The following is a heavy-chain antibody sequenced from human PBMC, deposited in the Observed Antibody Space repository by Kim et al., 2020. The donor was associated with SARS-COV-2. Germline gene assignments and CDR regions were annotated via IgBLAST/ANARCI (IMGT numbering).Heavy chain of an antibody. J-gene: IGHJ4*02. V-gene: IGHV4-39*01. D-gene: IGHD6-13*01. CDR3: ARLAYSSSWYRIDY. Sequence: NPALQSRVTISVDMSKDQFSLKLTSVTAADTAVYYCARLAYSSSWYRIDYWGQGTLVTVSS.